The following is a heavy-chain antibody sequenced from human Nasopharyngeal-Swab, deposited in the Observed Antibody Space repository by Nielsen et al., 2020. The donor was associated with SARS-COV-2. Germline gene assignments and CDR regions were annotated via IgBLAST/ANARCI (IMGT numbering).Heavy chain of an antibody. CDR3: ARHGSGYYLDAFDI. D-gene: IGHD3-3*01. CDR2: IYYSGST. Sequence: SETLSLTCTVSGGSISSGGYYWGWIRQPPGKGLEWIGSIYYSGSTYYNPSLKSRVTISVDTSKNQFSLKLSSVTAADTAVYYCARHGSGYYLDAFDIWGQGTMVTVSS. J-gene: IGHJ3*02. CDR1: GGSISSGGYY. V-gene: IGHV4-39*01.